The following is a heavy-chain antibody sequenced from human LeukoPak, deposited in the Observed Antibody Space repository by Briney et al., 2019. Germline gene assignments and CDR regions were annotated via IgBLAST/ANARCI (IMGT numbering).Heavy chain of an antibody. Sequence: GGSLRLSCAASGFTVSSNYMSWVRQAPGKGLEWVSVIYSGGSTYYADSVKGRFTISRDNSKNTLYLQMNSLRAEDTAVSYCAREAYGDWYYFDYWGQGTLVTVSS. CDR3: AREAYGDWYYFDY. CDR1: GFTVSSNY. V-gene: IGHV3-66*01. CDR2: IYSGGST. D-gene: IGHD4-17*01. J-gene: IGHJ4*02.